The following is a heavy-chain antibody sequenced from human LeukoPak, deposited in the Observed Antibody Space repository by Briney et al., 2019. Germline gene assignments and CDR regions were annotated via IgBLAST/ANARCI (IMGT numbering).Heavy chain of an antibody. Sequence: PSETLSLTCTVSGGSISSYYWSWIRQPAGKGLEWIGRIYAGGSTTYSPSLKSRVTMSVDTSKNQFSLNLSSLTAADTAVYYCAGDPGGIRGFDFDSWGQGTLVTVSS. CDR1: GGSISSYY. D-gene: IGHD3-3*02. CDR2: IYAGGST. V-gene: IGHV4-4*07. J-gene: IGHJ4*02. CDR3: AGDPGGIRGFDFDS.